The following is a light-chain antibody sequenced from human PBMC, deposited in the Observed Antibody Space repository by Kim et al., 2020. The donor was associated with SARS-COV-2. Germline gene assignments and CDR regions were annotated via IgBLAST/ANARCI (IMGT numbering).Light chain of an antibody. CDR2: GAS. Sequence: VSLGDTATLSCRVRRSVNSHIAWYQQRRGQPPRLLIHGASNRATDVPPRFSGSGSGTEFTLTISGLQSEDFATYYCQQYRHWPPYSFGQGTKL. J-gene: IGKJ2*01. V-gene: IGKV3-15*01. CDR3: QQYRHWPPYS. CDR1: RSVNSH.